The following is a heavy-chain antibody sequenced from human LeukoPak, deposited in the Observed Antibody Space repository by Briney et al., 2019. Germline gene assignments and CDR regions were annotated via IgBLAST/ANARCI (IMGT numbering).Heavy chain of an antibody. Sequence: GGSLRLSGTASGFTFSRYTMHWVRQPPGKGLEWVSSIISRSGYIYDEDSVKGRFTISRDNAKNLLYLQMNSLRAEDTAVYYCAREGSGLGYFDYWGQGTLVTVSS. V-gene: IGHV3-21*01. D-gene: IGHD3-3*01. CDR1: GFTFSRYT. J-gene: IGHJ4*02. CDR3: AREGSGLGYFDY. CDR2: IISRSGYI.